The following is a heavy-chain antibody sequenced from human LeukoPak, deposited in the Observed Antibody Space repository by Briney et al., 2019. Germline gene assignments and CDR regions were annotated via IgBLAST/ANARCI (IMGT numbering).Heavy chain of an antibody. Sequence: PSETLSLTCAVSGYSISSGYYWGWIRQPPGKGLEWIGSIYHSGSTYYNPSLKSRVTISVDTSKNQFSLKLSSVTAADTAMYYCARLHSIAISGAFDIWGQGTMVTVSS. D-gene: IGHD2/OR15-2a*01. CDR3: ARLHSIAISGAFDI. V-gene: IGHV4-38-2*01. J-gene: IGHJ3*02. CDR1: GYSISSGYY. CDR2: IYHSGST.